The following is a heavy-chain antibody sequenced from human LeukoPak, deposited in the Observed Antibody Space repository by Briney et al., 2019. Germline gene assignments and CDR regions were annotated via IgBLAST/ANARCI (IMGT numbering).Heavy chain of an antibody. CDR1: GGSFSGYY. CDR2: INHSGST. Sequence: SETLSLTCAVYGGSFSGYYWSWIRQPPGKGREWMGEINHSGSTNYNPSLKSRVTISVDTSKNQFSLKLSSVTAADTAVYYCARDRIVATTYYYYYGMDVWGKGTTVTVSS. CDR3: ARDRIVATTYYYYYGMDV. D-gene: IGHD5-12*01. V-gene: IGHV4-34*01. J-gene: IGHJ6*04.